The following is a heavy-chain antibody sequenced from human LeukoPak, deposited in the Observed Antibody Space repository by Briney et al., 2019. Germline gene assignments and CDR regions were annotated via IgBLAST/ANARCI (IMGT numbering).Heavy chain of an antibody. V-gene: IGHV1-3*01. CDR3: AREGSSSWYGN. CDR1: GYTFTSYA. Sequence: ASVKVSCKASGYTFTSYAMHWVRQAPGQRLEWMGWINAGNGNTKYSQKFQGRVTMTRNTSISTAYMELSSLRSEDTAVYYCAREGSSSWYGNWGQGTLVTVSS. D-gene: IGHD6-13*01. CDR2: INAGNGNT. J-gene: IGHJ4*02.